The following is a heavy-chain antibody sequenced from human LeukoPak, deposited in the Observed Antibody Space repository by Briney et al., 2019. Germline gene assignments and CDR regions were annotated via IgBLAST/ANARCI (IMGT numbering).Heavy chain of an antibody. Sequence: SETLSLTCAVYGGSFSGYYWSWIRQPPGKGLEWIGEINHSGSTNYSPSLKSRVTISVDTSKNQFSLKLSSVTAADTAVYYCARGLGYSGYEGAYYFDYWGQGTLVTVSS. V-gene: IGHV4-34*01. D-gene: IGHD5-12*01. CDR2: INHSGST. J-gene: IGHJ4*02. CDR3: ARGLGYSGYEGAYYFDY. CDR1: GGSFSGYY.